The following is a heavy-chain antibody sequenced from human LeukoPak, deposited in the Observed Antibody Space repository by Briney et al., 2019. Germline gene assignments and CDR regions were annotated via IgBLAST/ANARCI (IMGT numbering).Heavy chain of an antibody. CDR3: ARVFFGDYYFDY. J-gene: IGHJ4*02. V-gene: IGHV4-30-4*01. D-gene: IGHD2-21*02. CDR2: IYNSGST. Sequence: TSQTLSLTCTVSGGSVSSGDYYWSWIRQPPGKGLEWIGYIYNSGSTYYNPSLKSRLTISEDTSKNQFSLKLSSVTAADTAVYYCARVFFGDYYFDYWGQGTLVTVSS. CDR1: GGSVSSGDYY.